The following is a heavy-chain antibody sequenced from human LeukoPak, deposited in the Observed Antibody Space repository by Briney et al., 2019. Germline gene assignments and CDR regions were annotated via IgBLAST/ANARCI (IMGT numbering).Heavy chain of an antibody. Sequence: GGSLRLSCAASGLTFSSYAMSWVRQAPGKGLEWVSAISGSGGSTYYADSVKGRFTISRDNSKNTLYLQMNGLRAEDTAVYYCAKGYSSSWYGGQAYDYWGQGTLVTVSS. CDR3: AKGYSSSWYGGQAYDY. D-gene: IGHD6-13*01. CDR2: ISGSGGST. V-gene: IGHV3-23*01. J-gene: IGHJ4*02. CDR1: GLTFSSYA.